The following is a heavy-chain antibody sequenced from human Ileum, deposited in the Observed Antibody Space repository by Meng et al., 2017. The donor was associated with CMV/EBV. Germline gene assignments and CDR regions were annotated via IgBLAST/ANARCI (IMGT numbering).Heavy chain of an antibody. CDR2: IKSKTDGGTT. J-gene: IGHJ4*02. V-gene: IGHV3-15*07. CDR3: SYGAAFFFDY. CDR1: GLTLRNVW. Sequence: SCAASGLTLRNVWMNWLRQAPGKGLEWVGRIKSKTDGGTTDHAAPVKDRFTVSRDESKNIVYLQMNSLKTDDTAVYYCSYGAAFFFDYWGQGILVTVSS. D-gene: IGHD4-17*01.